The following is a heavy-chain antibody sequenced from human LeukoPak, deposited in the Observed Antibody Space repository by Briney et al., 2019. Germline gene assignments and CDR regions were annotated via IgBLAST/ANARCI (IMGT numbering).Heavy chain of an antibody. J-gene: IGHJ6*03. Sequence: KPGGSLRLSCAASGFTFSDYYMSWIRQAPGKGLEWVSYISSSGSTIYYADSVKGRFTISRDNAKNSLYLQMNSLRAEDTAVYYCARAVTRYCSSTSCYNGDWYMDVWGKGTTVTVSS. CDR1: GFTFSDYY. CDR2: ISSSGSTI. V-gene: IGHV3-11*04. CDR3: ARAVTRYCSSTSCYNGDWYMDV. D-gene: IGHD2-2*02.